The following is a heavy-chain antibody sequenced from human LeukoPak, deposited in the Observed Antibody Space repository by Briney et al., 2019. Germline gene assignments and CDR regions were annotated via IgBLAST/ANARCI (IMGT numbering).Heavy chain of an antibody. D-gene: IGHD5-24*01. V-gene: IGHV3-21*04. CDR2: ITSSGTYI. CDR3: ADLTDQMGIDY. J-gene: IGHJ4*02. Sequence: GGSLRLSCAASGFTFNNYNMNWVRQAPGKALEWVSSITSSGTYIFYADSVKGRFTISRDNAKNSLYLQMNSLRAEDTAVYYCADLTDQMGIDYWGQGTLVTVSS. CDR1: GFTFNNYN.